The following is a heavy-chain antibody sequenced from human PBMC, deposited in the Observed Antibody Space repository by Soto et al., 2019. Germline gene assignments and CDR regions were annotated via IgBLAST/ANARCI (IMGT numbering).Heavy chain of an antibody. CDR2: IKSKSDGGTP. D-gene: IGHD1-1*01. CDR3: STPLPGRGGGFED. CDR1: GFTFNNAW. V-gene: IGHV3-15*01. Sequence: EVRLVESGGGLVKPGGTLRLSCAASGFTFNNAWMTWVRQAPGKGLEWVGRIKSKSDGGTPEYAPPVKGRFTISRDDSKNILYLPMNSLKTDDTAGDYCSTPLPGRGGGFEDWGQGTLVTVSS. J-gene: IGHJ4*02.